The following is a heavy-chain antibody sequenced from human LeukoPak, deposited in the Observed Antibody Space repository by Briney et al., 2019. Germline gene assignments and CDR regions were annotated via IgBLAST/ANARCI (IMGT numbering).Heavy chain of an antibody. Sequence: ASVTVSCKASGYTFTGYYMHWVRQAPEQGLEWMGWINTNSGGTNYAQKFQGRVTMTRDTSISTAYMELSSLRSEDTAVYYCARVGYDILTGYYLFDYWGQGTLVTVSS. CDR1: GYTFTGYY. D-gene: IGHD3-9*01. V-gene: IGHV1-2*02. CDR3: ARVGYDILTGYYLFDY. CDR2: INTNSGGT. J-gene: IGHJ4*02.